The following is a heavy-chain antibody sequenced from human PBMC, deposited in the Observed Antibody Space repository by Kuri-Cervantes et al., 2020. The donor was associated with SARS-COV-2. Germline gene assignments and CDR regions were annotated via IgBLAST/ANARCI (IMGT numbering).Heavy chain of an antibody. CDR1: GWSFSAYY. D-gene: IGHD3-10*01. V-gene: IGHV4-34*01. J-gene: IGHJ4*02. Sequence: LRLSCDVHGWSFSAYYWSWIPQPPGKGLEWIGEINHRISTNYNPSLKSRVTISVDTSKNQFTLKLSSVTAADTAVYYCARGPTMVRGVGPLATLYYFDYWGQGTLVTVSS. CDR2: INHRIST. CDR3: ARGPTMVRGVGPLATLYYFDY.